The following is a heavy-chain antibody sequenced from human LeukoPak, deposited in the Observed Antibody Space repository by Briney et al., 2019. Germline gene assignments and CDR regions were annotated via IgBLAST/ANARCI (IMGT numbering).Heavy chain of an antibody. J-gene: IGHJ4*02. CDR2: INAGNGNT. V-gene: IGHV1-3*01. Sequence: GASVKVSCKASGYTFTSYAMHWVRQAPGQRLEWMGWINAGNGNTKYSQKFQGRVTITRDTSASTAYMELSSLRSEDTAVYYCASGSSGYPRYFDYWGQGTLVTVSS. CDR1: GYTFTSYA. CDR3: ASGSSGYPRYFDY. D-gene: IGHD3-22*01.